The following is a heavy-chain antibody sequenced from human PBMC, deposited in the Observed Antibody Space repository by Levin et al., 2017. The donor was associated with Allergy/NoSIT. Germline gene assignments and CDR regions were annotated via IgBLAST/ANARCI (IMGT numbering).Heavy chain of an antibody. D-gene: IGHD3-3*01. J-gene: IGHJ4*02. CDR2: ISSTGSTI. CDR1: GFTFSSYE. CDR3: ARQLGNFWSGYNYFDY. Sequence: GGSLRLSCAASGFTFSSYEMNWVRRAPGKGLEWVSYISSTGSTIYSADSVKGRFTISRDNAKNSLYLHMNSLRAEATAVYYCARQLGNFWSGYNYFDYMGQGALVTGTS. V-gene: IGHV3-48*03.